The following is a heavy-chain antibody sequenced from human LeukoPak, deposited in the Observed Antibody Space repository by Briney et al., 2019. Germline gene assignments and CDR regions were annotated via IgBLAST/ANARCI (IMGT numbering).Heavy chain of an antibody. Sequence: KPSETLSLTCTVSGGSISSYYWGWIRQPPGKGLEWIGYIYYSGSTNYNPSLKSRVTISVDTSKNQFSLKLSSVTAADTAVYYCASASVRGVKLSFDYWGQGTLVTVSS. CDR1: GGSISSYY. J-gene: IGHJ4*02. CDR2: IYYSGST. V-gene: IGHV4-59*01. CDR3: ASASVRGVKLSFDY. D-gene: IGHD3-10*01.